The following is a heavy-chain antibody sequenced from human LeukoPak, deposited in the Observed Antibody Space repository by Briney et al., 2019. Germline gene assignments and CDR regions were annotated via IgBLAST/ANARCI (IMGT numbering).Heavy chain of an antibody. J-gene: IGHJ5*02. V-gene: IGHV3-74*01. CDR1: GFTFSGYW. D-gene: IGHD1-26*01. CDR3: VRGAVGTGVWFDP. Sequence: GGSLRLSCAASGFTFSGYWMHWVRQAPGKGLEWVSRINIDGATTNYADSVKGRFTISRDNAKNTLHLQMNSLRADDTAVYYCVRGAVGTGVWFDPWGQGTLVTISS. CDR2: INIDGATT.